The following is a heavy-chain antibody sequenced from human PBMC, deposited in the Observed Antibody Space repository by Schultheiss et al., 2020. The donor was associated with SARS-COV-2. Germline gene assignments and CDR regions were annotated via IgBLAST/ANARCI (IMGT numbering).Heavy chain of an antibody. V-gene: IGHV1-2*02. J-gene: IGHJ4*02. Sequence: ASVKVSCKASGGTFSSYTISWVRQAPGQGLEWMGWINPNSGGTNYAQKFQGRVTMTRDTSISTAYMELSRLRSDDTAVYYCAREGSGNPVFDYWGQGTLVTVSS. CDR2: INPNSGGT. CDR3: AREGSGNPVFDY. D-gene: IGHD3-10*01. CDR1: GGTFSSYT.